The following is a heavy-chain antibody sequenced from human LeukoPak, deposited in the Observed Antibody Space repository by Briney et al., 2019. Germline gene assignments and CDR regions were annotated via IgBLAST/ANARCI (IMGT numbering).Heavy chain of an antibody. D-gene: IGHD3-9*01. J-gene: IGHJ4*02. CDR1: GFTFNNYW. V-gene: IGHV3-23*01. Sequence: GGSLRLSCAASGFTFNNYWMSWVRQAPGKGLEWVSAISGSGGSTYYADSVKGRFTISRDNSKNTLYLQMNSLRAEDTAVYYCAKKGFILTGYYSFDYWGQGTLVTVSS. CDR2: ISGSGGST. CDR3: AKKGFILTGYYSFDY.